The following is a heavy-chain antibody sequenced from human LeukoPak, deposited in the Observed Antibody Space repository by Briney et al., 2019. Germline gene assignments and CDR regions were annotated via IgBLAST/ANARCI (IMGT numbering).Heavy chain of an antibody. CDR3: ARDAEDYYDSSGPPVSYFDY. CDR1: GFTFSSYG. V-gene: IGHV3-33*01. J-gene: IGHJ4*02. CDR2: IWYDGSNK. Sequence: GGSLRLSCAASGFTFSSYGMHWVRQAPGKGLEWVAVIWYDGSNKYYADSVKGRFTISRDNSKNTLYLQMNSLRAADTAVYYCARDAEDYYDSSGPPVSYFDYWGQGTLVTVSS. D-gene: IGHD3-22*01.